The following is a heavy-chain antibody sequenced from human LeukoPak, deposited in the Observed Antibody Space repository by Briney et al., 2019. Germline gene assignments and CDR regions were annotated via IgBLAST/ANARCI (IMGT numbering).Heavy chain of an antibody. Sequence: SETLSLTCAVSGGSISSSNWWSWVRQPPGKGLEWIGEIYHSGSTNYNPSLKSRVTISVDKSKNQFSLKLSSVTAADTAVYYCARCDGATGWGDFDYWGQGTLVTVSS. J-gene: IGHJ4*02. CDR3: ARCDGATGWGDFDY. CDR2: IYHSGST. V-gene: IGHV4-4*02. CDR1: GGSISSSNW. D-gene: IGHD1-26*01.